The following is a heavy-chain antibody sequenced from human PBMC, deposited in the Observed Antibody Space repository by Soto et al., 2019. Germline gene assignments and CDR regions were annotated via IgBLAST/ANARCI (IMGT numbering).Heavy chain of an antibody. CDR3: TVFDY. CDR1: GFTFGDYV. Sequence: GGSLRLSCTASGFTFGDYVMNWFRQAPGKGLEWVGFIRSKTYGGTTECAASVKDRFIFSRDDSKSIAYLQMNSLKTEDSAVYYCTVFDYWGQGTLVTVSS. J-gene: IGHJ4*02. V-gene: IGHV3-49*03. CDR2: IRSKTYGGTT.